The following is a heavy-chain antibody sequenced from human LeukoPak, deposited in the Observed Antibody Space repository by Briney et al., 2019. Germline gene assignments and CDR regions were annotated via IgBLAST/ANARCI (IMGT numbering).Heavy chain of an antibody. J-gene: IGHJ3*02. V-gene: IGHV3-21*01. CDR3: ARAGFYCSSTSCRKGYAFDI. Sequence: PGGSLRLSCAASGFTFSSYSMNWVRQAPGKGLEWVSSISSSSSYIYYADSVKGRFTISRDNAKNSLYLQMNSLRAEDTAVYYCARAGFYCSSTSCRKGYAFDIWGQGTMVTVSS. CDR2: ISSSSSYI. D-gene: IGHD2-2*01. CDR1: GFTFSSYS.